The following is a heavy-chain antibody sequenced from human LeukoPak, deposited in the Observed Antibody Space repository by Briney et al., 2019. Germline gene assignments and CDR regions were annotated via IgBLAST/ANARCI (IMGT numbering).Heavy chain of an antibody. V-gene: IGHV3-23*01. CDR3: AKFKGGVVVPAAPFDP. Sequence: GGSLRLSCAASGFTFSSYAMSWVRQAPGKGLEWVSGISGSGGSTYYSDSVKGRFTISGDNSKNTLYLQMNSLRAEDTAVYYCAKFKGGVVVPAAPFDPWGQGTLVTVSS. CDR1: GFTFSSYA. J-gene: IGHJ5*02. CDR2: ISGSGGST. D-gene: IGHD2-2*01.